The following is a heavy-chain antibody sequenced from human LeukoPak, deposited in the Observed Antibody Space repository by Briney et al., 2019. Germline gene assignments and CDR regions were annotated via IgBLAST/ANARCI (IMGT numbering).Heavy chain of an antibody. V-gene: IGHV1-18*01. CDR3: ARVPHKFGRYFVLHDDY. D-gene: IGHD3-9*01. J-gene: IGHJ4*02. Sequence: YNGNINYAHNLQGRVTMPTDTSTSTAYMELRSLRSDDTGVYYCARVPHKFGRYFVLHDDYWGQGTLVTVSS. CDR2: YNGNI.